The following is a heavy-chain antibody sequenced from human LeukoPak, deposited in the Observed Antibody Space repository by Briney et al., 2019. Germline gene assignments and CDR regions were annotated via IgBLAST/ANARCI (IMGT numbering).Heavy chain of an antibody. CDR3: ARAYYANYYYYYYMDV. J-gene: IGHJ6*03. D-gene: IGHD2/OR15-2a*01. CDR2: INHSGST. V-gene: IGHV4-34*01. Sequence: SETLSFTGAVYGGSCSGYYWSWIRPPPGNVLEWIGEINHSGSTNYNPSLKSRVTISVDTSKNQFSLKLSSVTAADTAVYYCARAYYANYYYYYYMDVWGKGTTVTISS. CDR1: GGSCSGYY.